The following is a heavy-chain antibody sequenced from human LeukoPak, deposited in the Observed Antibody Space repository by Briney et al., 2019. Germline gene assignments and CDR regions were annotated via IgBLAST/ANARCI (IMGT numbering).Heavy chain of an antibody. CDR3: ARDLYASSGYYSH. CDR2: ISYDGSNK. Sequence: GGSLRLSCAASGFTFSSYAMHWVRQAPGKGLEWVAVISYDGSNKYYADSVKGRFTISRDNSKNTLYLQMNSLRAEDTAVYYCARDLYASSGYYSHWGQGTLVTVSS. V-gene: IGHV3-30*01. D-gene: IGHD3-22*01. J-gene: IGHJ4*02. CDR1: GFTFSSYA.